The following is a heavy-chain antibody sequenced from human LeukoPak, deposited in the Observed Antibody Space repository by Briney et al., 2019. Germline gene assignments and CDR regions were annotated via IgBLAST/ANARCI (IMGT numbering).Heavy chain of an antibody. CDR2: IYHSGNT. J-gene: IGHJ4*02. D-gene: IGHD5-12*01. CDR3: AKKKIFYSDYDAGGQYFDY. Sequence: SETLSLTCAVSGGSISSSNWWSWVRQPPGKGLEWIGEIYHSGNTNYNPSLKSQVTISVDKSKNQFSLKLSSVTAADTAVYYCAKKKIFYSDYDAGGQYFDYWGQGTLVTVSS. V-gene: IGHV4-4*02. CDR1: GGSISSSNW.